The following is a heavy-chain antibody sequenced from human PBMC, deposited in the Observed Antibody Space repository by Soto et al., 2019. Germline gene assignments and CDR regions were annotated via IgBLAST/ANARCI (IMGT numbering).Heavy chain of an antibody. J-gene: IGHJ4*02. CDR1: GFTFNAYA. CDR3: ARPGLTVAGTRYFDR. V-gene: IGHV3-23*05. Sequence: EVQLLESGGGLVQPGGSLRLSCAASGFTFNAYAMSWVRQAPGKGLEWVSAVGSDGTGIQYADSVTGRFTISKDNSKDKLYLQMDSLRVEDTCVYYCARPGLTVAGTRYFDRWGQGTLVTVSS. CDR2: VGSDGTGI. D-gene: IGHD6-19*01.